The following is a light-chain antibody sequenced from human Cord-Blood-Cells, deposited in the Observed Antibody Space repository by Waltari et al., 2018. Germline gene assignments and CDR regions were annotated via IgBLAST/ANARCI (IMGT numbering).Light chain of an antibody. V-gene: IGLV7-46*01. J-gene: IGLJ3*02. CDR2: ETS. Sequence: QAVVPQEPSLTVSPGGPVTLPCSSSTGAVTSGHYPYWFQQKPGQAPRTLIYETSNKHSWTPARFSGSLLGGKAALTLSGAQPEDEAEYYCLLSYSGAWVFGGGTKLTVL. CDR3: LLSYSGAWV. CDR1: TGAVTSGHY.